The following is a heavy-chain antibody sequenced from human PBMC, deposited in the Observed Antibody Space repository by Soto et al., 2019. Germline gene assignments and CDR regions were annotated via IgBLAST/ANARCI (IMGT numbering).Heavy chain of an antibody. CDR1: GFSFSSYA. Sequence: VQLVESGGGVVQPGRSLRLSGTASGFSFSSYAMSWVRQAPGKGLEWVSSTSGSGGSAYYADSVKGRFTIARDNSKNTLHLEVSSLRAEDTAVYYCAKGGGLRNQLLYGYYFHGMDVWGQGTTVTVSS. D-gene: IGHD3-10*01. J-gene: IGHJ6*02. V-gene: IGHV3-23*04. CDR3: AKGGGLRNQLLYGYYFHGMDV. CDR2: TSGSGGSA.